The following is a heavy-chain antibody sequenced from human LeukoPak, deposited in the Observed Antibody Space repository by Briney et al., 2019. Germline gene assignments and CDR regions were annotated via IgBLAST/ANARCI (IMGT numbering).Heavy chain of an antibody. V-gene: IGHV3-23*01. CDR1: GSTFSSYA. CDR3: AKDPDSSSWYEWYFQH. Sequence: GGSLRLSCAVTGSTFSSYAMSWVRQAPGKGLEWVLAISGSGGSTYYADSVKGRFTISRDNSKNTLYLQMNSLRAEDTAVYYCAKDPDSSSWYEWYFQHWGQGTLVTVSS. CDR2: ISGSGGST. D-gene: IGHD6-13*01. J-gene: IGHJ1*01.